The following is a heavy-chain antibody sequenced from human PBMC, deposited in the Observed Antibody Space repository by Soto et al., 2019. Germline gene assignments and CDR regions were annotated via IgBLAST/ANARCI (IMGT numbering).Heavy chain of an antibody. V-gene: IGHV1-3*01. D-gene: IGHD6-19*01. CDR3: SAVAGTGYYYGMDV. Sequence: ASVKVSCKASGYTFTSYAMHWVRQAPGQRLEWMGWINAGNGNTKYSQKFQGRVTITRDTSASTAYMELSSLRSEDTAVYYCSAVAGTGYYYGMDVWGQGTTVTVSS. J-gene: IGHJ6*02. CDR2: INAGNGNT. CDR1: GYTFTSYA.